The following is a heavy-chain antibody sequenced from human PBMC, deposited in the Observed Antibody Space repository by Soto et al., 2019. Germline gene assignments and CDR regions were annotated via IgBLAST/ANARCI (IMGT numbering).Heavy chain of an antibody. CDR3: ATSKRIPSAGFYFDS. CDR1: RFNFSDYH. V-gene: IGHV3-11*06. D-gene: IGHD2-2*01. J-gene: IGHJ4*02. Sequence: GSLRLSCAASRFNFSDYHIAWFRQSAGQGLQIVSFISKTSFFTTFADSVRGRFTTSRDNAQSSLILEMSDLSAGDTAVYYCATSKRIPSAGFYFDSWGQGAQVTVSS. CDR2: ISKTSFFT.